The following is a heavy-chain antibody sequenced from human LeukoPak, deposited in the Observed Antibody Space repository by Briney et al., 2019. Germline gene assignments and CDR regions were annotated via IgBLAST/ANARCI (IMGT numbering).Heavy chain of an antibody. J-gene: IGHJ4*02. D-gene: IGHD4-17*01. CDR3: ATLSGYTMTDFDY. CDR1: GCTFTGYY. Sequence: GASAKVSCKASGCTFTGYYMHWVRQAPGQGLEWMGWINPNSGGTNYAQKFQGRVTMTRDTSISTAYMELSRLRSDDTAVYYCATLSGYTMTDFDYWGQGTLVTVSS. V-gene: IGHV1-2*02. CDR2: INPNSGGT.